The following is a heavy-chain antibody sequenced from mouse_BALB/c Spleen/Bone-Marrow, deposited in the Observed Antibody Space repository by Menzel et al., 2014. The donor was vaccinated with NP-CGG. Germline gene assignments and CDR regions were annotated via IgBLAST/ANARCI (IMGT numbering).Heavy chain of an antibody. CDR2: IWAGGTT. CDR3: ARSTTTDYFDY. CDR1: GFSLTSYG. D-gene: IGHD1-1*01. V-gene: IGHV2-9*02. Sequence: AKLVESGPGLVAPSQSLSITCTVSGFSLTSYGVHWVRQPPGKGLEWLGVIWAGGTTNYNSALMSRLSISKDNSKSQVFLKMNRLQTDDTAMYYCARSTTTDYFDYWGQGTTLTVSS. J-gene: IGHJ2*01.